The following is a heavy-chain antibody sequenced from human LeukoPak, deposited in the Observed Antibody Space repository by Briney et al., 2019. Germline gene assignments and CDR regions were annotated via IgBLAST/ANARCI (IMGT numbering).Heavy chain of an antibody. J-gene: IGHJ4*02. Sequence: SETLSLTCTVSGGSISSYYWSWIRQPPGKGLEWVGYIYYSGSTNYNPSLKSRVTISVDTSKNQFSLKLSSVTAADTAVYYCARVAHCSSTTCYQGIFDYWGQGTLVTVSS. CDR1: GGSISSYY. D-gene: IGHD2-2*01. CDR3: ARVAHCSSTTCYQGIFDY. CDR2: IYYSGST. V-gene: IGHV4-59*01.